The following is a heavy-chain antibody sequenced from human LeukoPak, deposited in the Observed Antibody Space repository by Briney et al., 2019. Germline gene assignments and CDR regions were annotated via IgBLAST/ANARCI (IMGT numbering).Heavy chain of an antibody. D-gene: IGHD2-8*01. J-gene: IGHJ5*02. CDR1: GFTFRSYW. CDR3: ARDLLGTNWFDP. V-gene: IGHV3-74*01. Sequence: GGSLRLSCAASGFTFRSYWMHWVRQAPGKGLMWVSHINTDGSTTTYADSVKGRFTISRDNAKNTLYLQMNSLRAEDTAVYYCARDLLGTNWFDPWGQGTLVTVSS. CDR2: INTDGSTT.